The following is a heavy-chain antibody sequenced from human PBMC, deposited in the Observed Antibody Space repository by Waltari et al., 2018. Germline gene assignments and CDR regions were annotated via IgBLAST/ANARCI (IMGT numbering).Heavy chain of an antibody. J-gene: IGHJ3*02. Sequence: QVQLQQSGPGLVKPSQTLSLTCAISGDSVSSNSAAWNWIRPSPSRGLEWLGRTYYRSKWYNDYAVSVKSRITINPDTSKNQFSLQLNSVTPEDTAVYYCARAQSGDIVVVVGYAFDIWGQGTMVTVSS. D-gene: IGHD2-15*01. V-gene: IGHV6-1*01. CDR1: GDSVSSNSAA. CDR2: TYYRSKWYN. CDR3: ARAQSGDIVVVVGYAFDI.